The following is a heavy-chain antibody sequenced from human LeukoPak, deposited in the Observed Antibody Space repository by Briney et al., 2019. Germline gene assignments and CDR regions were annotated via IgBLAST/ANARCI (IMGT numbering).Heavy chain of an antibody. J-gene: IGHJ5*02. CDR3: AREPDSSGHFNWFDP. CDR2: INPSGGST. D-gene: IGHD3-22*01. CDR1: GYTFTSYY. V-gene: IGHV1-46*01. Sequence: ASVKVSFKASGYTFTSYYMHWVRQAPGQGLEWMGIINPSGGSTSYAQKFQGRVTMTRDTSTSTVYMELSSLRSEDTAVYYCAREPDSSGHFNWFDPWGQGTLVTVSS.